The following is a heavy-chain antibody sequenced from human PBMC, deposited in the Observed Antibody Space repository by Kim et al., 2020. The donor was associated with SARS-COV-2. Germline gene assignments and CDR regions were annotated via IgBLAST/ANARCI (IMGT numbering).Heavy chain of an antibody. J-gene: IGHJ4*02. V-gene: IGHV3-23*03. Sequence: GRFTISRDNSKNPLYMQMNSLRAEDTAVYYCARNPPAMVRGVVDYWGQGTLVTVSS. D-gene: IGHD3-10*01. CDR3: ARNPPAMVRGVVDY.